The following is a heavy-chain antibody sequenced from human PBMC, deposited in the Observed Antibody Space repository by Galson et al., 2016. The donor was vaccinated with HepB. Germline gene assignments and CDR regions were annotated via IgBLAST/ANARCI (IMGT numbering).Heavy chain of an antibody. CDR2: IDWDDNK. Sequence: PALVKPTQTLTLTCTFSGFSLTTSGMCVSWIRQPPGKALEWLALIDWDDNKNYSTSLKTRLTISKDTSKNQMVLTMTNMDPVDTATYYCARIRSIPERRNFYHYYGMDVWGQGTTVTVSS. CDR1: GFSLTTSGMC. J-gene: IGHJ6*02. D-gene: IGHD6-6*01. V-gene: IGHV2-70*01. CDR3: ARIRSIPERRNFYHYYGMDV.